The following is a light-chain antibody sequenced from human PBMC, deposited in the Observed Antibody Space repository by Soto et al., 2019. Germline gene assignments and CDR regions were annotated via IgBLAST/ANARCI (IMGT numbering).Light chain of an antibody. V-gene: IGKV1-5*03. J-gene: IGKJ1*01. CDR3: QQYNSYLWT. CDR1: QSISSW. CDR2: KAS. Sequence: DIQMTQSPSTLSASVGDGVTITCRASQSISSWLAWYQQKPGKAPKLLIYKASSLESGVPSRFSGSGSGTEFTLTISSLQPDDFATYYCQQYNSYLWTFGQGTKVEIK.